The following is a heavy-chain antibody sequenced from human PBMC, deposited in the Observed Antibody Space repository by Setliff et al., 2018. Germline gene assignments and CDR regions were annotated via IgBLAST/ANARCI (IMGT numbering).Heavy chain of an antibody. CDR3: ARGPTMGATYFDS. CDR1: GGSISSYY. V-gene: IGHV4-4*07. Sequence: PSETLSLTCTVSGGSISSYYWSWIRQPAGKGLEWIGHIYIGGSANYNPSLKSRVTMSIDTSKNQFSLKLNSVTAADTAVYYCARGPTMGATYFDSWGQGTLVTVSS. CDR2: IYIGGSA. J-gene: IGHJ4*02. D-gene: IGHD1-26*01.